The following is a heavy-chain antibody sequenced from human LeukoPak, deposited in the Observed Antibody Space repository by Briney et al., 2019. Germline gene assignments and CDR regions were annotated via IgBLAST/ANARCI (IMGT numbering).Heavy chain of an antibody. CDR2: ISSSSSYI. V-gene: IGHV3-21*01. CDR3: ARVVGSGWPYYYYYGMDV. CDR1: GFTFSSYS. D-gene: IGHD6-19*01. J-gene: IGHJ6*02. Sequence: GGSLRLSCAASGFTFSSYSMNWVRQAPGKGLEWVSSISSSSSYIYNADSVKGRFTISRDNAKNSLYLQMNSLRAEDTAVYYCARVVGSGWPYYYYYGMDVWGQGTTVTVSS.